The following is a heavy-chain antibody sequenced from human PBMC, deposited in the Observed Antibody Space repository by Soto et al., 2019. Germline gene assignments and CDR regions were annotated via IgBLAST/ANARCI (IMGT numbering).Heavy chain of an antibody. Sequence: QITLKESGPTLVKPTQTLTLTCTFSGFSLSTSGVGVGWIRQPPGKALEWLALIYWDDDKRYSPSLKSRLTITKDTSKNPVVLTMTNMDPVDTATYYCAHSRAPRIFVYWGQGTLVTVSS. CDR1: GFSLSTSGVG. V-gene: IGHV2-5*02. CDR2: IYWDDDK. J-gene: IGHJ4*02. CDR3: AHSRAPRIFVY.